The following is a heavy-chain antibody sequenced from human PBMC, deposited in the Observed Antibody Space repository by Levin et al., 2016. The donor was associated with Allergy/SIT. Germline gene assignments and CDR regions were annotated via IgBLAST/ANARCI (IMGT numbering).Heavy chain of an antibody. J-gene: IGHJ6*02. CDR3: ARDKFLPDGSGMGSQTYYYGMDV. Sequence: ASVKVSCKASGYTFTGYYMHWVRQAPGQGLEWMGWINPNSGGTNYAQKFQGWVTMTRDTSISTAYMELSRLRSDDTAVYYCARDKFLPDGSGMGSQTYYYGMDVWGQGTTVTVSS. D-gene: IGHD3-10*01. CDR1: GYTFTGYY. V-gene: IGHV1-2*04. CDR2: INPNSGGT.